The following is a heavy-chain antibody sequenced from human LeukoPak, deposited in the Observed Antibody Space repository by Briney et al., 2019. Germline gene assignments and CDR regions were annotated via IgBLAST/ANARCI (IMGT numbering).Heavy chain of an antibody. CDR3: ARSGLRGYSYGFDY. CDR2: IYTSGST. V-gene: IGHV4-61*02. J-gene: IGHJ4*02. Sequence: SETLSLTCTVSGGSISSGSYYWSWIRQPAGKGLGWIGRIYTSGSTNYNPSLKSRVTISVDTSKNQFSLKLSSVTAADTAVYYCARSGLRGYSYGFDYWGQGTLVTVSS. D-gene: IGHD5-18*01. CDR1: GGSISSGSYY.